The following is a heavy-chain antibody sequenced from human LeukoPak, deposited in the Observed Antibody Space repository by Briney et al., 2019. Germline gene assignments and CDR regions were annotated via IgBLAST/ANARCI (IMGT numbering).Heavy chain of an antibody. J-gene: IGHJ6*04. Sequence: PSQTLSLTCTVSGGSISSGSHYWSWIRQPAGKGLEWIGRIYASGSTDYNPSLKSRVTISLDTSKNQFSLKLNSVTAADTAVYYCARKGDVWGKGTTVTVSS. CDR3: ARKGDV. CDR1: GGSISSGSHY. CDR2: IYASGST. V-gene: IGHV4-61*02.